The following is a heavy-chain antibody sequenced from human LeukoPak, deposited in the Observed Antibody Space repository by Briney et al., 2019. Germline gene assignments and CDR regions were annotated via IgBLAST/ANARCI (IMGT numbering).Heavy chain of an antibody. CDR1: GFILRSYW. CDR2: IREGGSEK. Sequence: GGSLRLSCGASGFILRSYWLSWVRRSPGKGLEWVASIREGGSEKYYVDSVKVRFTISRDSAKNSLYLQMNSLRGEDTAVYYCVTGSDSQSDYWGQGTLVTVSS. D-gene: IGHD3-22*01. CDR3: VTGSDSQSDY. V-gene: IGHV3-7*05. J-gene: IGHJ4*02.